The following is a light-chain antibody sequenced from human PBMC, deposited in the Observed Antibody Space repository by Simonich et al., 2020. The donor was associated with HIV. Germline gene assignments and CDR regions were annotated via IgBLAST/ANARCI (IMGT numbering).Light chain of an antibody. V-gene: IGKV3-20*01. Sequence: EIVLTQSPGTLSLSPGERATLSCRASQSFSSSYLAWYQQKPGQAPRRLIYGASTRATGIPARFSGSGSGTEFTLTISSMQSEDFAVYYCQQEETFGQGTKVEIK. CDR1: QSFSSSY. J-gene: IGKJ1*01. CDR3: QQEET. CDR2: GAS.